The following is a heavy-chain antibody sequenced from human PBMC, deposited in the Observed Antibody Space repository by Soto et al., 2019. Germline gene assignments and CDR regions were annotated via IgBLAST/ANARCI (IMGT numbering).Heavy chain of an antibody. CDR3: TTDPTSADFWGMDYACGL. J-gene: IGHJ4*03. D-gene: IGHD3-3*01. V-gene: IGHV3-15*07. CDR1: GCTFIRAC. CDR2: IKSTTDGGTT. Sequence: EVQLVESGGGLIKPGGSLRLSCAASGCTFIRACLNSFRQAPAKRLQWGGGIKSTTDGGTTDYHAPVKGRFTIARDDSKNTLYLQMNSLKTEDTAVYYCTTDPTSADFWGMDYACGLWGPGTLV.